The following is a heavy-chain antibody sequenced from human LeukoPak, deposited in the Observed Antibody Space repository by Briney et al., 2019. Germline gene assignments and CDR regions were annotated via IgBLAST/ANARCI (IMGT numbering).Heavy chain of an antibody. Sequence: ASVKVSCKASGTPFTAMGTGGGQQPPGKGLGGMDGSAAYNGNTNYAQKLQGRVTMTTDTSTSTAYMELRSLRSDDTAVYYCARGVGSSPYYYYGMDVWGQGTTVTVSS. D-gene: IGHD1-26*01. V-gene: IGHV1-18*01. CDR1: GTPFTAMG. J-gene: IGHJ6*02. CDR2: SAAYNGNT. CDR3: ARGVGSSPYYYYGMDV.